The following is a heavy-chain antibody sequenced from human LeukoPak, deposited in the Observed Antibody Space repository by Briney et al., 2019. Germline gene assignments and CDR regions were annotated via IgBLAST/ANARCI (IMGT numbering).Heavy chain of an antibody. Sequence: ASVKVSCKTSGYTFTNYAVNWVRQAPGQGLEWMGWINTNTGNPTYAQGFTGRFVFSLDTSVSTAYLQISSLKAEDTAMYYCARGLNGRGSYWPFQHWGQGTLVTVSS. J-gene: IGHJ1*01. CDR2: INTNTGNP. CDR3: ARGLNGRGSYWPFQH. CDR1: GYTFTNYA. V-gene: IGHV7-4-1*02. D-gene: IGHD3-10*01.